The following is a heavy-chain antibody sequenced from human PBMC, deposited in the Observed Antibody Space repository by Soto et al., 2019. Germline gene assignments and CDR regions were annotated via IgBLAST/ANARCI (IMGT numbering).Heavy chain of an antibody. V-gene: IGHV4-30-4*01. CDR1: GGSISSGDYY. CDR2: IYYSGST. J-gene: IGHJ4*02. D-gene: IGHD3-22*01. Sequence: SETLSLTCTVSGGSISSGDYYWSWIRQPPGKGLEWIGYIYYSGSTYYNPSLKSRVTISVDTSKNQFSLKLSSVTAADTAVYYCARVAFTMIADYWGQGTLVTVYS. CDR3: ARVAFTMIADY.